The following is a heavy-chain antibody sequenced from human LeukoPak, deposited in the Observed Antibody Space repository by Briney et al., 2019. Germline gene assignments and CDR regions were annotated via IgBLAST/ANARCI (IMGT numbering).Heavy chain of an antibody. CDR2: ISYDGSNK. D-gene: IGHD6-19*01. CDR3: AKDNSKSVAGRGGFFDY. V-gene: IGHV3-30*18. J-gene: IGHJ4*02. CDR1: GFTFSSYG. Sequence: GGSLRLSCAASGFTFSSYGMHWVRQAPGKGLEWVAVISYDGSNKYYADSVKGRFTISRDNSKNTPYLQMNSLRAEDTAVYYCAKDNSKSVAGRGGFFDYWGQGTLVTVSS.